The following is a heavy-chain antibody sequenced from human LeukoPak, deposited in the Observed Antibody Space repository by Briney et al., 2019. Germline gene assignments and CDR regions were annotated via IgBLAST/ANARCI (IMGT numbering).Heavy chain of an antibody. CDR1: GYTFTGYY. CDR3: ARDIPYYDILTGYYP. CDR2: INPNSGGT. J-gene: IGHJ5*02. Sequence: EASVKVSCKASGYTFTGYYMHWVRQAPGQGLEWMGWINPNSGGTNYAQKFQGRVTMTRDTSISTAYMELSRLRSDDTAVYYCARDIPYYDILTGYYPWGQGTLVTVSS. D-gene: IGHD3-9*01. V-gene: IGHV1-2*02.